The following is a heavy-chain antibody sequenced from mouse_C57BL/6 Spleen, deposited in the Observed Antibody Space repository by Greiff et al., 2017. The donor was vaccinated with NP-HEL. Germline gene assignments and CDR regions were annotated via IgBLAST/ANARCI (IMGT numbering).Heavy chain of an antibody. D-gene: IGHD2-1*01. Sequence: EVKLMESEGGLVQPGSSMKLSCTASGFTFSDYYMAWVRQVPEKGLEWVANINYDGSSTYYLDSLKSRFIISRDNAKNILYLQMSSLKSEDTATYYCAREGFYGNYYFDYWGHGTTLTVSS. CDR2: INYDGSST. V-gene: IGHV5-16*01. CDR3: AREGFYGNYYFDY. J-gene: IGHJ2*01. CDR1: GFTFSDYY.